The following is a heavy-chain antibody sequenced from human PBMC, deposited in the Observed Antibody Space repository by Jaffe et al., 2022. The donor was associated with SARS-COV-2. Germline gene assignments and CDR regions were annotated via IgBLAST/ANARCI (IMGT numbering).Heavy chain of an antibody. J-gene: IGHJ6*02. V-gene: IGHV3-30*18. Sequence: QVQLVESGGGVVQPGRSLRLSCAASGFTFSSYGMHWVRQAPGKGLEWVAVISYDGSNKYYADSVKGRFTISRDNSKNTLYLQMNSLRAEDTAVYYCAKSTPRGYSYGYTPHYYYGMDVWGQGTTVTVSS. CDR1: GFTFSSYG. CDR2: ISYDGSNK. CDR3: AKSTPRGYSYGYTPHYYYGMDV. D-gene: IGHD5-18*01.